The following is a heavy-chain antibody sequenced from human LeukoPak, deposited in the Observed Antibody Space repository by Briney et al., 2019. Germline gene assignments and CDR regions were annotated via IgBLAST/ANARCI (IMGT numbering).Heavy chain of an antibody. D-gene: IGHD3-10*01. V-gene: IGHV4-61*01. Sequence: SETLSLTCTVSGDSLSSGSYYWSWIRQPPGKGLEWIGYIYYSGTTNYNPSLKGRVTISVDTSKNQFSLKLSSVTAADTAVYYCARRFGVWGQGTLVTVSS. J-gene: IGHJ4*02. CDR2: IYYSGTT. CDR1: GDSLSSGSYY. CDR3: ARRFGV.